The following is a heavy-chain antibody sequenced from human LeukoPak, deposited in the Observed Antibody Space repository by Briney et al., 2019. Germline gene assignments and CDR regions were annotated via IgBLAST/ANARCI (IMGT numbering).Heavy chain of an antibody. CDR1: GFTFSSYS. CDR2: ISSSSSYI. Sequence: PGGSLRLSCAASGFTFSSYSMNWVRQAPGKGLEWVSSISSSSSYIYYADSVKGRFTISRDNSKNTLYLQMNSLRAEDTAVYYCARDPSRSGWYNADNWFDPWGQGTLVTVSS. CDR3: ARDPSRSGWYNADNWFDP. J-gene: IGHJ5*02. D-gene: IGHD6-19*01. V-gene: IGHV3-21*01.